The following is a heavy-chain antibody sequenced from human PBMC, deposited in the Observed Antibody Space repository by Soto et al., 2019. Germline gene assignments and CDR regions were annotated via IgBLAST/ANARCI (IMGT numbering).Heavy chain of an antibody. J-gene: IGHJ3*02. CDR1: GFTFSSYA. CDR3: AKADQWELGAFDI. CDR2: ISGSGGST. Sequence: EVPLLESGGGLVQPGGSLRLSCAASGFTFSSYAMSWVRQAPGKGLEWVSAISGSGGSTYYADSVKGRFTISRDNSKHALYLHMNSLRDEDTAVYYWAKADQWELGAFDIWGQGTMVAVSS. V-gene: IGHV3-23*01. D-gene: IGHD1-26*01.